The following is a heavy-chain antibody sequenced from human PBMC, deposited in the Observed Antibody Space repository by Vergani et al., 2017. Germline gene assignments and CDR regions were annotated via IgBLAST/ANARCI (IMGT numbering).Heavy chain of an antibody. CDR1: GTSVSSGTHY. V-gene: IGHV4-61*02. D-gene: IGHD6-19*01. CDR3: ARDTAVADDVFDL. J-gene: IGHJ3*01. Sequence: QVQLQESGPGLVRPSETLSLTCSVSGTSVSSGTHYWNWIRQPADKTLEWIGRIYTSGSTDYNPTLRSRITLSLVRSMNQVSLKVSSVTAADTAVYFCARDTAVADDVFDLWGQGTLVSVSS. CDR2: IYTSGST.